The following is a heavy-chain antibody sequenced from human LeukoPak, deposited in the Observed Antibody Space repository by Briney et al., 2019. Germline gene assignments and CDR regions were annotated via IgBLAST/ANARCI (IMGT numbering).Heavy chain of an antibody. CDR2: IKSDGSDT. J-gene: IGHJ3*01. Sequence: GGSLRLSCAASGFTFSSYWMHWVRQAPGKRLVWVSRIKSDGSDTNYADSVKGLFIISRDNSKSTLYLQMNSLRVEDTAVYYCAKLFHLWGQGTMVTVSS. V-gene: IGHV3-74*01. CDR3: AKLFHL. CDR1: GFTFSSYW.